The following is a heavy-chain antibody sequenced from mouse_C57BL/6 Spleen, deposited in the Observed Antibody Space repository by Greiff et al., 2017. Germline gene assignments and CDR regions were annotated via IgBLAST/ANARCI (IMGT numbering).Heavy chain of an antibody. J-gene: IGHJ3*01. Sequence: EVQLQQSGGDLVKPGGSLKLSCAASGFTFSSYGMSWVRQTPDKRLEWVATISSGGSYTYYPDSVKGRFTISRDNAKNTLYLQMSSLKSEDTAMYYCARDDYYGSSYWGQGTLVTVSA. V-gene: IGHV5-6*01. CDR2: ISSGGSYT. CDR1: GFTFSSYG. D-gene: IGHD1-1*01. CDR3: ARDDYYGSSY.